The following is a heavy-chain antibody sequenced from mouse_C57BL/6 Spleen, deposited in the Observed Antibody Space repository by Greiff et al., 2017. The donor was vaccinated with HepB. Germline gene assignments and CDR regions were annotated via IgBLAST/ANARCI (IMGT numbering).Heavy chain of an antibody. Sequence: VQLQQSGPELVKPGASVKISCKASGYAFSSSWMNWVKQRPGKGLEWIGRIYPGDGDTNYNGKFKGKATLTADKSSSTAYMQLSSLTSEDSAVYFCAPNWDDWFAYWGQGTLVTVSA. V-gene: IGHV1-82*01. CDR2: IYPGDGDT. CDR3: APNWDDWFAY. CDR1: GYAFSSSW. J-gene: IGHJ3*01. D-gene: IGHD4-1*01.